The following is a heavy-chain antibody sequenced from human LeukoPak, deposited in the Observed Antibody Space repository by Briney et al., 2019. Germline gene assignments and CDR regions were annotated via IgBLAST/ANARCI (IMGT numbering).Heavy chain of an antibody. D-gene: IGHD3-22*01. CDR2: ISAYNGNT. J-gene: IGHJ4*02. CDR1: GYTFTTYN. V-gene: IGHV1-18*01. Sequence: ASVKVSCKASGYTFTTYNINWVRQAPGQGLEWMGWISAYNGNTNYAQKLQGRVTMTTDTSTNTAYMELRSLSSDDTAVYYCARGPDYYYDRSGYYLSPLDYWGQGTLVTVSS. CDR3: ARGPDYYYDRSGYYLSPLDY.